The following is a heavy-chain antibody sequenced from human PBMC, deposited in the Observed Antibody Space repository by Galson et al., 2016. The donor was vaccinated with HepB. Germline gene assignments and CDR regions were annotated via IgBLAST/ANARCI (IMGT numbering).Heavy chain of an antibody. J-gene: IGHJ4*02. CDR1: GFSLINSGMG. V-gene: IGHV2-5*08. D-gene: IGHD2/OR15-2a*01. CDR2: IYWDDNK. Sequence: PALVKPTQTLTLTCTFSGFSLINSGMGVGWIRQPPGKALEWLALIYWDDNKRYSPSLKSRLTATKDTSKSQVVLSMTNMDPVDTATYYCAHSYYLAFRGSPYFDYWGQGTLVTVSS. CDR3: AHSYYLAFRGSPYFDY.